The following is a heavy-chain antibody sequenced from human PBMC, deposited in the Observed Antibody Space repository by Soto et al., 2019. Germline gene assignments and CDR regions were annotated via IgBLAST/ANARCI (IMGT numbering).Heavy chain of an antibody. CDR1: GGTFSSYA. CDR2: IIPIFGAA. D-gene: IGHD3-10*01. J-gene: IGHJ4*02. CDR3: SRDRRGLLGFGGVESAQYYFAY. V-gene: IGHV1-69*01. Sequence: QVQLVQSGAEVKKPGSSVKVSCKASGGTFSSYAISWVRQAPGQGLEWMGGIIPIFGAANYAQKFQGRVTVTADVFTSTAYMELRSSRSEDAAVYYSSRDRRGLLGFGGVESAQYYFAYWGQRTLVTVSS.